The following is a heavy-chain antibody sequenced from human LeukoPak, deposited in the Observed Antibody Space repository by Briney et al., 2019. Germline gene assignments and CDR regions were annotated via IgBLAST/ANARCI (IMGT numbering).Heavy chain of an antibody. J-gene: IGHJ6*02. CDR1: GFTFTTYW. Sequence: PTGGSLRLSCAASGFTFTTYWMHWVRQAPGKGLVWVSHINSDGSITSYADSVKGRFTISRDNAKNTLYLQMNSLRAEGTAVYYCARDAVDTANAVWGQGTTVTVSS. CDR3: ARDAVDTANAV. D-gene: IGHD5-18*01. CDR2: INSDGSIT. V-gene: IGHV3-74*01.